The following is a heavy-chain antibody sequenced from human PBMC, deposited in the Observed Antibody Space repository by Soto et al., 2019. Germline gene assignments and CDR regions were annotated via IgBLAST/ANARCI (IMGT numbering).Heavy chain of an antibody. CDR1: GGSISSYY. D-gene: IGHD3-10*01. V-gene: IGHV4-59*01. CDR2: IYHSGST. CDR3: ARASGKAKYYYGMDV. Sequence: SETLSLTCTVSGGSISSYYWSWIRQPPGKGLEWIGYIYHSGSTNYNPSLKSRVTISVDTSKNQFSLKLSSVTAADTAVYYCARASGKAKYYYGMDVWGQGTTVTVSS. J-gene: IGHJ6*02.